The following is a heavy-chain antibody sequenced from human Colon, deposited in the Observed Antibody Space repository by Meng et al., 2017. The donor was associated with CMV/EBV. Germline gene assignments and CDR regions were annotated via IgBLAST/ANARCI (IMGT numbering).Heavy chain of an antibody. D-gene: IGHD5-12*01. CDR3: GYSGYDQPGSYYYYGMDV. CDR1: GGTFSSYA. V-gene: IGHV1-69*10. CDR2: IIPILGIA. J-gene: IGHJ6*02. Sequence: SVKVSCKASGGTFSSYAISWVRQAPGQGLEWMGGIIPILGIANYAQKFQGRVTITADKSTSTAYMDLSSLRSEDTAVYYCGYSGYDQPGSYYYYGMDVWGQGTTVTVSS.